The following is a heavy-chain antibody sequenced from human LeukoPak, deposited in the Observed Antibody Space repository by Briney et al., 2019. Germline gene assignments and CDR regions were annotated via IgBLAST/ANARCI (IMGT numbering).Heavy chain of an antibody. CDR2: INQSGSN. D-gene: IGHD5-24*01. J-gene: IGHJ5*02. CDR3: ARGRWLQYET. CDR1: GDSFSGDY. Sequence: NSSETLSLTCGVYGDSFSGDYWSWIRQPPGKGLEWVGEINQSGSNNYNPSLKSGVTITVDTSNNQFSLKLISFTAADTAVYYCARGRWLQYETWGQGTLVTVSS. V-gene: IGHV4-34*01.